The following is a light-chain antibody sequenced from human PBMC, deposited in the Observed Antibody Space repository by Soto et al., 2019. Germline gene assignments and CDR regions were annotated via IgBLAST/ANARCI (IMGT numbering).Light chain of an antibody. J-gene: IGKJ1*01. CDR1: QSISRY. CDR3: QPSYSTSWT. CDR2: AAS. Sequence: DIQMTQSPSSLSASVGDRVTITCRASQSISRYLKWYQQKPGKAPKLLIYAASSLQSGVPSRFSGSGSGTDFTLTISSLQPEDFATYYCQPSYSTSWTFGQGTKVEIK. V-gene: IGKV1-39*01.